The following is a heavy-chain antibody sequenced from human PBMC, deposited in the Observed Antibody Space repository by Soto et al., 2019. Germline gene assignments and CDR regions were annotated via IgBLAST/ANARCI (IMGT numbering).Heavy chain of an antibody. J-gene: IGHJ4*02. D-gene: IGHD2-2*01. CDR1: GFTFSSYG. CDR2: ISYDGRNK. CDR3: GKGRIRVVVPAAMDFDY. Sequence: QVQLVESGGGVVQPGRSLTLSCAASGFTFSSYGMHWVRQAPGKGLEWVAVISYDGRNKYYADSVKGRFTISRDNSKNTLYLQMNSLRAEDTAVYYCGKGRIRVVVPAAMDFDYWGQGTLVTVSS. V-gene: IGHV3-30*18.